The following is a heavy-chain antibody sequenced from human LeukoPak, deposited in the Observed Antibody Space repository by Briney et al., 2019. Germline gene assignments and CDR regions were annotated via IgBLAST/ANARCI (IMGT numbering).Heavy chain of an antibody. D-gene: IGHD6-13*01. V-gene: IGHV3-7*05. J-gene: IGHJ3*02. CDR2: INQDGSER. CDR1: GSTFSSYC. Sequence: GGSLRLSCAASGSTFSSYCMSWVRQAPGKGLEWLANINQDGSERYYVNSVKGRFTITRDNAKNSLYLQMNSLRVEDTAVYYCARWGTYSSSWLGTFDIWGQGTMVTVSS. CDR3: ARWGTYSSSWLGTFDI.